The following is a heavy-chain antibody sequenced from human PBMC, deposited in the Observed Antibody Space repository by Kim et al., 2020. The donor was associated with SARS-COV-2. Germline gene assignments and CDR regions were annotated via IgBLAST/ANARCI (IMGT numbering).Heavy chain of an antibody. D-gene: IGHD6-13*01. Sequence: ASVKVSCKASGYSFTQYGISWVRQAPGQGLEWMGWITVYNDNTNYAQNFQGRVTMTTDPSTNTAYMDLRSLRSDDTAVYFCARDRGSSSSLPPYYYYYNTDVWGSGTTVTVSS. CDR1: GYSFTQYG. CDR3: ARDRGSSSSLPPYYYYYNTDV. CDR2: ITVYNDNT. V-gene: IGHV1-18*01. J-gene: IGHJ6*03.